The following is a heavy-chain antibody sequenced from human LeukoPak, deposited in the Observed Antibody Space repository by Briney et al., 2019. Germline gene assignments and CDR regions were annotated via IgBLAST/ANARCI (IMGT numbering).Heavy chain of an antibody. V-gene: IGHV4-39*07. CDR3: ARRGIVVVVAATIGLDY. D-gene: IGHD2-15*01. CDR2: INHSGST. Sequence: SETLSLTCTVSGDYISSTTYYWGWIRQPPGKGLEWIGEINHSGSTNYNPSLKSRVTISVDTSKNQFSLKLSSVTAADTAVYYCARRGIVVVVAATIGLDYWGQGTLVTVSS. J-gene: IGHJ4*02. CDR1: GDYISSTTYY.